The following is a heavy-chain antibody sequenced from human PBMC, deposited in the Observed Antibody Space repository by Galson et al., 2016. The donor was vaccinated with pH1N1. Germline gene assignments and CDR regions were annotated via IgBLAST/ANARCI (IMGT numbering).Heavy chain of an antibody. J-gene: IGHJ5*02. D-gene: IGHD3-22*01. V-gene: IGHV1-69*15. Sequence: ASGGKFSSYVISWVRQAPGQGLEWMGRIIPIFGTTKYAQKFQGRVTITADESTDTAYVELNSLTSEDTAVYYCARATNYYDNWFDPWGPGTLVTVSS. CDR2: IIPIFGTT. CDR3: ARATNYYDNWFDP. CDR1: GGKFSSYV.